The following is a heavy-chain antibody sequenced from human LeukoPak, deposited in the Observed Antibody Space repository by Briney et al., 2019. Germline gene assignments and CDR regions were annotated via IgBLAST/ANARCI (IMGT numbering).Heavy chain of an antibody. CDR2: ILPDGSQK. CDR1: DFTFSFYW. V-gene: IGHV3-7*01. CDR3: GRLAHNAWYAIDY. Sequence: GGSLRLSCVASDFTFSFYWMTWVRQAPGKGLEWVANILPDGSQKYYVDSVKGRFTISRDNPKNSLYLQINSLRAEDTAVYYCGRLAHNAWYAIDYWGQGTLVTVSS. D-gene: IGHD6-13*01. J-gene: IGHJ4*02.